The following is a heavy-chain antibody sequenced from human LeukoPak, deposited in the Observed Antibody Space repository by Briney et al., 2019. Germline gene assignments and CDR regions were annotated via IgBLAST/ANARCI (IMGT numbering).Heavy chain of an antibody. V-gene: IGHV4-59*01. CDR1: GGSISSYY. Sequence: SETLSLTCTVSGGSISSYYWSWIRQPPGKGLEWIGYIYYSGSTNYNPSLKSRVTISVDTSKNQFSLKLSSVTAADTAVYYCARNDFWSGYHDYWGQGTLVTVSS. J-gene: IGHJ4*02. CDR3: ARNDFWSGYHDY. CDR2: IYYSGST. D-gene: IGHD3-3*01.